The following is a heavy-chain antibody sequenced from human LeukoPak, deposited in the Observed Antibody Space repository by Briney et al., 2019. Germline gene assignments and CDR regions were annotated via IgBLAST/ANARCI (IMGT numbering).Heavy chain of an antibody. V-gene: IGHV3-7*02. CDR1: GFTFRSYW. D-gene: IGHD3-10*02. CDR3: ASVRGDYYLDY. CDR2: INQNGNDK. Sequence: GGSLRLSCAASGFTFRSYWMTWVRQAPGKGLEWVANINQNGNDKYYLDSVKGRFTVSRDNAKNSLYLQMTYLRAEDTAVYYCASVRGDYYLDYWGRGTGVSVSS. J-gene: IGHJ4*02.